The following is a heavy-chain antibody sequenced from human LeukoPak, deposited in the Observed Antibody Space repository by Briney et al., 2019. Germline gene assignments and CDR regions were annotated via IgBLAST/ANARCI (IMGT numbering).Heavy chain of an antibody. Sequence: GGSLRLSCAASGFTFSSYSMNWVRQAPGKGLEWVSSISSGSTYMYYADSVKGRFTISRDNAQNSMYLQMNSLRAEDTAVYYCGRVGGRSKAAKGDAFDIWGQGTMVTISS. CDR3: GRVGGRSKAAKGDAFDI. CDR1: GFTFSSYS. J-gene: IGHJ3*02. V-gene: IGHV3-21*01. D-gene: IGHD6-6*01. CDR2: ISSGSTYM.